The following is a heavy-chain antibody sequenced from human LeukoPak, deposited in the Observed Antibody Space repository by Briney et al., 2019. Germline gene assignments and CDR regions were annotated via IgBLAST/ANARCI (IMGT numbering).Heavy chain of an antibody. V-gene: IGHV3-21*01. CDR1: GFTFSSYS. CDR2: ISSSGSYI. Sequence: GGSLRLSCAASGFTFSSYSMNWVRQAPGKGLEWVSSISSSGSYIYDADSVKGRFTISRDNAKNSLYPQMNSLRAEDTAVYYCATARALTQAGMDVWGQGTTVTVSS. CDR3: ATARALTQAGMDV. J-gene: IGHJ6*01.